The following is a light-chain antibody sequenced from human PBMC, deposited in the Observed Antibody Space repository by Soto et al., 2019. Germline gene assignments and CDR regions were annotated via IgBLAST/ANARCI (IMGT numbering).Light chain of an antibody. V-gene: IGKV3-15*01. J-gene: IGKJ5*01. CDR3: QQYNNWRIT. CDR1: QSVSSSY. Sequence: EIVMTQSPATLSVSPGARATLSCRASQSVSSSYLAWYQQKPGQAPRLLIYGASTRATGIPARFSGSGSGTEFTLTISSLQSEDFAVYYCQQYNNWRITFGQGTRLEIK. CDR2: GAS.